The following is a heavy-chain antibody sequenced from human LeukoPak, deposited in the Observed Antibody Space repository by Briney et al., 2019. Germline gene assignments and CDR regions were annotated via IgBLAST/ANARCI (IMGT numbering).Heavy chain of an antibody. V-gene: IGHV1-8*01. CDR3: ARALSSSWSSDY. J-gene: IGHJ4*02. D-gene: IGHD6-13*01. CDR1: GYTFTSYD. CDR2: MNPNSGNT. Sequence: ASVKVSCKASGYTFTSYDINWVRQATGQGLEWMGWMNPNSGNTGYAQKFQGRVTMTTDTSTSTAYMELRSLRSDDTAVYYCARALSSSWSSDYWGQGTLVTVSS.